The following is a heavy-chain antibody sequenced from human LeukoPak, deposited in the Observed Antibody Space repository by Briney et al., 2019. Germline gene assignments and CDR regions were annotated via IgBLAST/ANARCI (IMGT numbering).Heavy chain of an antibody. Sequence: KSSETLSLTCTVSGASISSNDYYWSWIRQPPGKGLEWIGYIYYSGSTYYNPSLKSRLTMSVDTSKNQFSLKLSSVTAADTAVYYCARGLRVSTDYFDYWGQGTLVTVSS. CDR2: IYYSGST. V-gene: IGHV4-30-4*08. CDR3: ARGLRVSTDYFDY. D-gene: IGHD5/OR15-5a*01. J-gene: IGHJ4*02. CDR1: GASISSNDYY.